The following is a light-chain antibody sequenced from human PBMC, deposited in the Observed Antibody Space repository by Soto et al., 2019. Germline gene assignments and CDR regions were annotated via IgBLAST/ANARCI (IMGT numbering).Light chain of an antibody. CDR1: QGIRSE. CDR2: GAS. J-gene: IGKJ5*01. CDR3: QKYNSGLIT. V-gene: IGKV1-27*01. Sequence: IQMTQSPSSLSASVGDRVTITCRASQGIRSELGWYQQKPGKAPNLLIFGASNLQSGVPSRFSGSGSGTDFTLTISSLQPEDVAIYYCQKYNSGLITFGQGKRLEIK.